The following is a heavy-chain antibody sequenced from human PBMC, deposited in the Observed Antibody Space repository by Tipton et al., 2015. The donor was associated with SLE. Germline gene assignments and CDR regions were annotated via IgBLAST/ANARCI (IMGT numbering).Heavy chain of an antibody. CDR2: MNPNSGNT. J-gene: IGHJ4*02. D-gene: IGHD2-8*01. Sequence: QLVQSGAEVKKPGASVKVSCKASGYTFTSYDINWVRQATGQGLEWMGWMNPNSGNTDYAQKFQGRVTMTRNTSISTAYMELSSLRSEDTAVYYCARGTYCTDGVCYYFDYWGQGTLVTVSS. V-gene: IGHV1-8*01. CDR1: GYTFTSYD. CDR3: ARGTYCTDGVCYYFDY.